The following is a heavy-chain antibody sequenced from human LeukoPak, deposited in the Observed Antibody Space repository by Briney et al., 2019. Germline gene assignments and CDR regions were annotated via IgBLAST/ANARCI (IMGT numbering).Heavy chain of an antibody. CDR1: GGSISSSSYY. V-gene: IGHV4-39*01. D-gene: IGHD3-9*01. Sequence: SETLSLTCTVSGGSISSSSYYWGWIRQPPGKGLEWIGGIYYSGGTYYNPSLKSRVTISVDTSKNQFSLKLSSVTAADTAVYYCAEGRYFDWLDDAFDNWGQGTMVTVSS. J-gene: IGHJ3*02. CDR2: IYYSGGT. CDR3: AEGRYFDWLDDAFDN.